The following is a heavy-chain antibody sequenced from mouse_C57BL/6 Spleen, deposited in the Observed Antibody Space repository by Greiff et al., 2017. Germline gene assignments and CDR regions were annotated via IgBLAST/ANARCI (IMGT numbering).Heavy chain of an antibody. Sequence: DVQLQESGPGLVKPSQSLSLTCSVTGYSITSGYYWNWIRQFPGNKLEWMGYISYDGSNNYNPSLKNRISITRDTSKNQFFLKLNSVTTEDTATYYCARIYYGYDGWYFDVWGTGTTVTVSS. CDR3: ARIYYGYDGWYFDV. CDR2: ISYDGSN. D-gene: IGHD2-2*01. CDR1: GYSITSGYY. J-gene: IGHJ1*03. V-gene: IGHV3-6*01.